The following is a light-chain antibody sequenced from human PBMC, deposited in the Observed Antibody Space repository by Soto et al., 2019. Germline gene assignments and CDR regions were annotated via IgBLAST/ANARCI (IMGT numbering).Light chain of an antibody. V-gene: IGKV3-20*01. CDR1: QSLSNFF. CDR3: QQYEAVVT. J-gene: IGKJ1*01. Sequence: EIVLTQSPGTLSLSPGEGATLSCRASQSLSNFFLAWYQQKPGQAPRLLIYGTSIRATGIPDRFSGSGSETDFTLTVNRLEPEDVAVYYCQQYEAVVTFGQGTKVDIK. CDR2: GTS.